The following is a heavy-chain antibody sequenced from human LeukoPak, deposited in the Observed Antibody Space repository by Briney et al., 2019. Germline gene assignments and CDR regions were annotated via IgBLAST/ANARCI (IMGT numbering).Heavy chain of an antibody. V-gene: IGHV3-21*01. Sequence: GGSLRLSCAASGFTFSSYSMNWVRQAPGKGLEWVSSISSSSNYIYYADSVKGRFTISRDNAKNSLYLQMNSLRAEDTAVYYCARDPSSGWYLKGRFDPWGQGTLVTVSS. J-gene: IGHJ5*02. D-gene: IGHD6-19*01. CDR2: ISSSSNYI. CDR3: ARDPSSGWYLKGRFDP. CDR1: GFTFSSYS.